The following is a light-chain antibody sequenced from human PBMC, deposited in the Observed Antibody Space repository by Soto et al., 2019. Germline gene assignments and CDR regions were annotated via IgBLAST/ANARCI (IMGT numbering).Light chain of an antibody. V-gene: IGKV1-5*03. CDR3: QHYNSYSEA. CDR1: QTISSW. Sequence: DIQMTQSPSTLSAYVGDRVTITCPASQTISSWLAWYQQKPGKDPKLLIYKASTLKSGVPSRFSGSGSGTEFTLTISTLQTDDFATYYCQHYNSYSEAFGQGTKLDI. J-gene: IGKJ1*01. CDR2: KAS.